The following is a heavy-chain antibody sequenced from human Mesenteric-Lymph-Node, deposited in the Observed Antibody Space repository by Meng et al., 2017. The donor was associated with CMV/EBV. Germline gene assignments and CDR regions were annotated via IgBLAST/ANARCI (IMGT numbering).Heavy chain of an antibody. CDR2: IGTAGDT. CDR1: GFTFSSYD. CDR3: AREALGIVAVIKYFDY. Sequence: GESLKISCAASGFTFSSYDMHWVRQATGKGLEWVSAIGTAGDTYYPGSVKGRFTISRENAKNSLYLQMNSLRAGDTAVYYCAREALGIVAVIKYFDYWGQGTLVTVSS. J-gene: IGHJ4*02. D-gene: IGHD3-22*01. V-gene: IGHV3-13*01.